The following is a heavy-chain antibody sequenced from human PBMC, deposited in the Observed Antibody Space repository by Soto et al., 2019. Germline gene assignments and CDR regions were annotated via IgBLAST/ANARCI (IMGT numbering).Heavy chain of an antibody. D-gene: IGHD2-15*01. V-gene: IGHV1-69*12. J-gene: IGHJ4*02. Sequence: QVQLVQSGAEVKKPGSSVKVSCKASGGTFSSYAISWVRQAPGQGLEWMGGIIPIFGTANYAQKFQGRVTIAADESTSAAYMELSSLRSEDTAVYYCATQDGHGGKSPFDYWGQGTLVTVSS. CDR1: GGTFSSYA. CDR3: ATQDGHGGKSPFDY. CDR2: IIPIFGTA.